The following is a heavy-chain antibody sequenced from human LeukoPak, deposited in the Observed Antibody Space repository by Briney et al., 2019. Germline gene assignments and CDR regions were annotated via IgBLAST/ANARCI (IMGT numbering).Heavy chain of an antibody. Sequence: PGGSLRLSGAASGFIFSNYAMYWVRQAPVKGLEWVAVISYDGDDKPNADSVNGRFTISRDNSKNTLYLQMNSLRPEDTAVYYCARDRDRDIIGDGMDVWGKGTTVTVSS. CDR3: ARDRDRDIIGDGMDV. V-gene: IGHV3-30*04. CDR1: GFIFSNYA. CDR2: ISYDGDDK. J-gene: IGHJ6*01. D-gene: IGHD2-15*01.